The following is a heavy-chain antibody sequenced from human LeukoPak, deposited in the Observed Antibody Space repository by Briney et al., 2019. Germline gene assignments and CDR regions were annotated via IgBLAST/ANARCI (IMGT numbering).Heavy chain of an antibody. CDR2: INDSGST. CDR3: ARGQYCSTTTCYSARRYFDF. J-gene: IGHJ4*02. CDR1: GGAFSNYF. D-gene: IGHD2-2*01. V-gene: IGHV4-34*01. Sequence: SETLSLTCAVSGGAFSNYFWTWIRQPPGKGLEWIAEINDSGSTDSNSSLRSRVAISLDTSKNQFSLRLTSVTAADTAVYYCARGQYCSTTTCYSARRYFDFWGQGTLVTVSS.